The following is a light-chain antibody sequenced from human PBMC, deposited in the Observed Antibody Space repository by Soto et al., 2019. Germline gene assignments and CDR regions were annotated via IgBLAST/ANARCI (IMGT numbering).Light chain of an antibody. CDR3: QKYNSAPQT. V-gene: IGKV1-27*01. J-gene: IGKJ1*01. CDR1: QGISNY. Sequence: DIQMTQSPSSLSASVGDTVTITCRASQGISNYLAWYQQKPGKVPKLLIYAASTLQSGVASRFSGSGSGTDFTLTISSLQPEAVATYYCQKYNSAPQTFGQGTKVEIK. CDR2: AAS.